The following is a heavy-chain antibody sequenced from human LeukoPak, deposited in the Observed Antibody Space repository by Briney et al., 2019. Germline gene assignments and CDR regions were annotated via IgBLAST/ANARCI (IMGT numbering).Heavy chain of an antibody. D-gene: IGHD6-13*01. CDR1: GGTFRSSA. V-gene: IGHV1-69*05. CDR3: ARDESIAAAGFDY. CDR2: ISPIFGIA. J-gene: IGHJ4*02. Sequence: SVKVSCKASGGTFRSSAITWVRQAPGQRFEWLGQISPIFGIADYAQKFQGRLTITTDESTSTAYLELSGLRSEDTALYYCARDESIAAAGFDYWGQGTLVTVSS.